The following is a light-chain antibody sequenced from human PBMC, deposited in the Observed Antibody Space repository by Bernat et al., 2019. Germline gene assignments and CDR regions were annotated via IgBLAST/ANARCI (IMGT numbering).Light chain of an antibody. Sequence: DIQMTQSPSTLSASVGDRVTITCRASQSIGSWLASYQQKPGKAPKLLIYRASSLESGVPSRFSGSGSATEFTLTISSLQPDDCATYYCQLYTSYSALTFGGGTKVEIK. CDR3: QLYTSYSALT. J-gene: IGKJ4*01. CDR1: QSIGSW. V-gene: IGKV1-5*03. CDR2: RAS.